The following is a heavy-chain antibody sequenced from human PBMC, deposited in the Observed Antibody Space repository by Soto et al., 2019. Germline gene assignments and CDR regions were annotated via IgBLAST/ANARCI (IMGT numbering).Heavy chain of an antibody. J-gene: IGHJ5*02. D-gene: IGHD3-10*01. Sequence: QVQLVQTGAEVKKPGASVKVSCKASGYSFTSYDINWVRQAPGQGLEWMGWMNPSSGNTGYAQKFQGRVTMTRNTSITTAYMELSSLKSEDTAVYYCERARVLGGNWCDPWGQGTLVIVSS. CDR3: ERARVLGGNWCDP. CDR2: MNPSSGNT. CDR1: GYSFTSYD. V-gene: IGHV1-8*01.